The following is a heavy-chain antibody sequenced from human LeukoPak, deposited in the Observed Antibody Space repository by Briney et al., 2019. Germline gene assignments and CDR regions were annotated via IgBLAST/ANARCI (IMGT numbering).Heavy chain of an antibody. D-gene: IGHD3-10*01. J-gene: IGHJ5*02. CDR2: INPSGGST. CDR1: GYTFTSYY. Sequence: ASVKVSCKASGYTFTSYYMHWVRQAPGQGLEWMGIINPSGGSTSYAQKFQGRVTMTRDTSTSTVYMELSSLRSEDTAVYYCARGLGDITMVRGVIDNWFDPWGQGTLVTVSS. CDR3: ARGLGDITMVRGVIDNWFDP. V-gene: IGHV1-46*01.